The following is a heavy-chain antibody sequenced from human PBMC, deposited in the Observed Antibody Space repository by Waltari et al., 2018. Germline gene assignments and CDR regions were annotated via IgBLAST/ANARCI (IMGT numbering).Heavy chain of an antibody. Sequence: EVQLVESGGGLVQPGGSLRLSCAASGFTFSSYWMRWVRQGPGKGVEWVDKIKQNGSEKYYVDSGKGRFTISREKAKNSLYLQMNSLGAEDTGVYYCAREGGPAAYFDYWGQGTLVTVSS. J-gene: IGHJ4*02. CDR1: GFTFSSYW. CDR3: AREGGPAAYFDY. V-gene: IGHV3-7*01. D-gene: IGHD2-2*01. CDR2: IKQNGSEK.